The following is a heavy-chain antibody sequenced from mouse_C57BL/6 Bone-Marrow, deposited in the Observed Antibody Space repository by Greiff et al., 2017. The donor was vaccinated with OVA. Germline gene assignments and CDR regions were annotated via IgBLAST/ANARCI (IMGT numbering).Heavy chain of an antibody. Sequence: EVMLVESGGGLVQPGGSLKLSCAASGFTFSDYYMYWVRQTPEKRLEWVAYLSNGGGSTYYPDTVKGRFTISRGNDKNTLYLQMSRLKSEDTAMYYCARHRGNWYFDVWGTGTTVTVSS. V-gene: IGHV5-12*01. J-gene: IGHJ1*03. CDR2: LSNGGGST. CDR1: GFTFSDYY. CDR3: ARHRGNWYFDV. D-gene: IGHD1-1*01.